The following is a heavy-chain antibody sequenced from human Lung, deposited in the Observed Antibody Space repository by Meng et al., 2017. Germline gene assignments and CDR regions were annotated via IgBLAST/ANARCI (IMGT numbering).Heavy chain of an antibody. CDR2: IYYSGST. V-gene: IGHV4-31*01. D-gene: IGHD2-21*01. J-gene: IGHJ4*02. CDR1: GGSISSGGYY. CDR3: ARDSDSAYSLGY. Sequence: QGPLQESGPGLVKPSTTLSLTCTVSGGSISSGGYYWSWIRQHPGKGLEWIGYIYYSGSTYYNPSLKSLVTISVDTSKNQFSLKLSSVTAADTAVYYCARDSDSAYSLGYWGQGTLVTVSS.